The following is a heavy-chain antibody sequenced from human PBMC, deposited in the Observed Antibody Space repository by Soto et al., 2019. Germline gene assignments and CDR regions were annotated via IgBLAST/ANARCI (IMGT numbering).Heavy chain of an antibody. CDR3: ESGLRYCTSTSWRLKWFDS. J-gene: IGHJ5*01. CDR2: IRGSGDST. D-gene: IGHD2-2*01. CDR1: QFTLNNYA. V-gene: IGHV3-23*01. Sequence: HPGGSLRLSCATSQFTLNNYAMTWVRQAPGKGLEWVSGIRGSGDSTFYADSVKGRFTVSRDYSKNTVYLQMNSLSAEDAAVYHCESGLRYCTSTSWRLKWFDSSG.